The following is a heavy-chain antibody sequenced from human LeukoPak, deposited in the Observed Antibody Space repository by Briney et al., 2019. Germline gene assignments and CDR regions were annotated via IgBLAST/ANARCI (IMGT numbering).Heavy chain of an antibody. CDR1: GFTFDDYA. D-gene: IGHD5-18*01. Sequence: GGSLRLSCAASGFTFDDYAMHWVRHAPGNGLEWVSLISGDSGSTYYADSVKGRFTISRDNSKNSLYLQMNSLRNDDTALYYCAKDTEGYTYGYYYYGMDVWGQGTTVTVSS. CDR2: ISGDSGST. CDR3: AKDTEGYTYGYYYYGMDV. V-gene: IGHV3-43*02. J-gene: IGHJ6*02.